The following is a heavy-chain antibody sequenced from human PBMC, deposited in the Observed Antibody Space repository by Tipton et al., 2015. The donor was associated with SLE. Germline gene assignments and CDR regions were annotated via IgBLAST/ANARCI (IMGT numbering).Heavy chain of an antibody. CDR1: GVSISSYY. V-gene: IGHV4-4*08. D-gene: IGHD2-15*01. CDR3: ARGSVVADDV. CDR2: IYSSGST. J-gene: IGHJ4*02. Sequence: TLSLTCTVSGVSISSYYSGWIRQPPGKGLEWIGYIYSSGSTNYNPSLKSRVTISVDTSKNQFSLKLSSVAAADTAVYDCARGSVVADDVWGQGTLVNVSS.